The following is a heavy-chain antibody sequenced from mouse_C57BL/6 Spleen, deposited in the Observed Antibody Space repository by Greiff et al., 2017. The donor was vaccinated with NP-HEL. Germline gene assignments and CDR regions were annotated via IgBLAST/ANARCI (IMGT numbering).Heavy chain of an antibody. Sequence: QVQLQQSGAELVRPGTSVKMSCKASGYTFTNYWIGWAKQRPGHGLEWIGMIHPNSGSTNYNEKFKSKATLTVDKSSSTAYMQLSSLTSEDSAVYYCARLEDYYGSKGYFDVWGTGTTVTVSS. D-gene: IGHD1-1*01. CDR2: IHPNSGST. J-gene: IGHJ1*03. CDR3: ARLEDYYGSKGYFDV. V-gene: IGHV1-63*01. CDR1: GYTFTNYW.